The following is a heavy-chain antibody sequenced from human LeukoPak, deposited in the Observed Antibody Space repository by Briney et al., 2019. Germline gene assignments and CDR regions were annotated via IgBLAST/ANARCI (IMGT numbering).Heavy chain of an antibody. V-gene: IGHV4-59*08. CDR2: IYYSGST. Sequence: PSETLSLTCTVSGGSISSYYWSWIRQPPGKGLEWIGYIYYSGSTNYNPSLKSRVTISVDTSKNQFSLKLNSVTAVDTAVYYCARHSIITGMEYGFDIWGQGTMVTVSS. J-gene: IGHJ3*02. D-gene: IGHD1-20*01. CDR1: GGSISSYY. CDR3: ARHSIITGMEYGFDI.